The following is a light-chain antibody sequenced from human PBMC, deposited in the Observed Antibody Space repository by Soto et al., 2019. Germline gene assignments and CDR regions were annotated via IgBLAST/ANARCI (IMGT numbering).Light chain of an antibody. V-gene: IGLV2-8*01. CDR2: EVT. Sequence: QSALTQPPSASGSPGQSVTISCTGTSSDVGGYNYVSWYQQHPGKAPKLMIYEVTQRPSGVPDRFSGSKSGNTASLTVSGLQAEDEADYYCSSYADSNSPYVFGTGTKV. CDR3: SSYADSNSPYV. CDR1: SSDVGGYNY. J-gene: IGLJ1*01.